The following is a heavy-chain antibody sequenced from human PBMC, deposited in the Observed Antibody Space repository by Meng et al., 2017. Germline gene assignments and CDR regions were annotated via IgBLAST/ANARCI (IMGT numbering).Heavy chain of an antibody. CDR2: IDPKNGDT. V-gene: IGHV1-2*06. CDR3: ARDEDISAAGKLFGDY. D-gene: IGHD6-13*01. CDR1: GYNFPDYY. J-gene: IGHJ4*02. Sequence: QVQLVQAGAEVKKPGAPVKVHCKPSGYNFPDYYIHWGRQAPGQGLEWMGRIDPKNGDTHYAQKFQGRVTMTGDTSISTAYMDLSGLRSDDTAVYYCARDEDISAAGKLFGDYWGQGTLVTVSS.